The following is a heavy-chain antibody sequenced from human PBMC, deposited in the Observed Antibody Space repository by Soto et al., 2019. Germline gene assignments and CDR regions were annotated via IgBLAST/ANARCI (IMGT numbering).Heavy chain of an antibody. J-gene: IGHJ4*02. CDR3: ARGIYDSSGYSLNY. V-gene: IGHV1-8*01. Sequence: ASVKVSCKASGYTFTSYDIHWVRQATGQGLEWMGWMNPNSGNTGYAQKFQGRVTMTRNTSISTAYMELSSLRSEDTAVYYCARGIYDSSGYSLNYWGQGTLVTVSS. D-gene: IGHD3-22*01. CDR1: GYTFTSYD. CDR2: MNPNSGNT.